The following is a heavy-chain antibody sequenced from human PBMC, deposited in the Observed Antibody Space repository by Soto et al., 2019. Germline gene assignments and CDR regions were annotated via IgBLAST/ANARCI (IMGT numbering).Heavy chain of an antibody. CDR1: GFTVSSNY. D-gene: IGHD3-10*01. V-gene: IGHV3-66*01. J-gene: IGHJ4*02. CDR3: ARLDPHYYGAGSYYIGY. Sequence: EVQLVESGGGLVQPGGSLRLSCAASGFTVSSNYMSWVRQAPGKGLEWVSVIYSGGSTYYADSVKGRFTISRDNSKNTLYLQMNRLGAEDRAVYYCARLDPHYYGAGSYYIGYWGQGTLVTVSS. CDR2: IYSGGST.